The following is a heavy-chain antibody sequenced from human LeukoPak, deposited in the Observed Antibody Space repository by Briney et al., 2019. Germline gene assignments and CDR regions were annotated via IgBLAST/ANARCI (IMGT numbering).Heavy chain of an antibody. J-gene: IGHJ3*02. CDR2: ITGSGGST. Sequence: GGSQRVSCAASGFTFSSYAMSWVRRAPGKGLECVSAITGSGGSTYYADSVKGRFTISRDNSKNTLYLQMNSLRAEDTAVYYCARDRRYSYGPGVTFAFDIWGQGTMVTVSS. CDR1: GFTFSSYA. CDR3: ARDRRYSYGPGVTFAFDI. V-gene: IGHV3-23*01. D-gene: IGHD5-18*01.